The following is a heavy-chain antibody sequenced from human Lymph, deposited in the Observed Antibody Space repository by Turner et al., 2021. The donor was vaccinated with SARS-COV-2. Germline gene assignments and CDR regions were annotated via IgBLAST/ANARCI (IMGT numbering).Heavy chain of an antibody. CDR1: GFTFSYYW. Sequence: EVQLVESGGGLVQPGGSLRHSWAATGFTFSYYWMSWVRQAPGKGLEWVANIKQDGSEKYYVDSVKGRFTISRDNAKNSLFLQMNSLRAEDTAVYYCARMGSSSWYFDYWGQGTLVTVSS. CDR3: ARMGSSSWYFDY. V-gene: IGHV3-7*01. D-gene: IGHD1-26*01. J-gene: IGHJ4*02. CDR2: IKQDGSEK.